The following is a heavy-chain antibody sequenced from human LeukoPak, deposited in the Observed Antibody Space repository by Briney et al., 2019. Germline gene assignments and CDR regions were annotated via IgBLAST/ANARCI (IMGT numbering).Heavy chain of an antibody. V-gene: IGHV3-74*01. CDR2: INSDGSST. CDR1: GFTFTSYW. Sequence: GGSLRLSCAASGFTFTSYWMHWVRQAPGKGLVWASRINSDGSSTSYADLVKGRFTISRDNAKNTLYLQMNSLRVEDTAVYYCARDAVTMDYWGQGTLVTVSS. J-gene: IGHJ4*02. CDR3: ARDAVTMDY. D-gene: IGHD4-17*01.